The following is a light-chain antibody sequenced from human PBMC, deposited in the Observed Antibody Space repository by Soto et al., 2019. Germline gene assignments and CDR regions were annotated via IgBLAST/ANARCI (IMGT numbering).Light chain of an antibody. CDR1: SSDVGGYNH. CDR3: SSYTSSSTWV. CDR2: DVS. Sequence: QSVLTQPASVSGSPGQSITISCTGTSSDVGGYNHVSWYQQHPGNAPKLMIYDVSNRPSGVSNRISGSKSGNTASLTISGLQAEDEADYYCSSYTSSSTWVFGGGTKVTVL. V-gene: IGLV2-14*01. J-gene: IGLJ3*02.